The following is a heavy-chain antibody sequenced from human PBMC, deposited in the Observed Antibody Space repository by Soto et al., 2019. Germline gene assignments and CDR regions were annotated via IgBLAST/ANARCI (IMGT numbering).Heavy chain of an antibody. D-gene: IGHD3-9*01. Sequence: ASVKVSCKASGYTFTSYGISWVRQAPGQGLEWMGWISAYNGNTNYAQKLQGRVTMTTDTSTSTAYMELRSLISDDTAVYYCARDKYRARVRERGHRYYAILTGYADAFDIWGKGPPVPVS. J-gene: IGHJ3*02. CDR2: ISAYNGNT. V-gene: IGHV1-18*01. CDR1: GYTFTSYG. CDR3: ARDKYRARVRERGHRYYAILTGYADAFDI.